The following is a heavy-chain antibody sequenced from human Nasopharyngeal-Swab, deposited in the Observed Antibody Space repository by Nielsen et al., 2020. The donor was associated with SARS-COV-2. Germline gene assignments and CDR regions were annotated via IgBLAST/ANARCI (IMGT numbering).Heavy chain of an antibody. J-gene: IGHJ4*02. V-gene: IGHV3-30*03. D-gene: IGHD4-17*01. CDR3: ARDAPAHYGAFY. CDR1: GFTFSSFG. Sequence: GGSLRLSCAASGFTFSSFGMHWVRQATGKGLEWVAFIAKDASNEYYGDSVKGRFSISRDSSKNTLYLQMDSLRGEDTAVYYCARDAPAHYGAFYWGRGTLVTVSS. CDR2: IAKDASNE.